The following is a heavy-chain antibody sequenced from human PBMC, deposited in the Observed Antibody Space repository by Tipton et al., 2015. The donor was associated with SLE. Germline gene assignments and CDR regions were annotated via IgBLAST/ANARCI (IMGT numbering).Heavy chain of an antibody. D-gene: IGHD3-22*01. CDR1: GFTFSNYN. V-gene: IGHV3-21*03. CDR2: ISSSSSYI. Sequence: SLRLSCVASGFTFSNYNMNWVRQAPGKGLEWVSSISSSSSYIYYADSVKGRFTISRDNAKNSLYLQMNSLRAEDTAVYYCARNYYDSSGSILKYWGQGTLVTVSS. CDR3: ARNYYDSSGSILKY. J-gene: IGHJ4*02.